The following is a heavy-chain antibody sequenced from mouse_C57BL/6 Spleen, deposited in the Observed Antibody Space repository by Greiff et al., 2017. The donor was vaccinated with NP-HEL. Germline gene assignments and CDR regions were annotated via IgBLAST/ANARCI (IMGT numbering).Heavy chain of an antibody. D-gene: IGHD2-4*01. CDR1: GYTFTSYW. V-gene: IGHV1-55*01. J-gene: IGHJ4*01. CDR2: IYPGSGST. CDR3: ARYDYGAYYAMDY. Sequence: QVQLQQSGAELVKPGASVKMSCKASGYTFTSYWITWVKQRPGQGLEWIGDIYPGSGSTNYNEKFKSKATLTVDTSSSTAYMQLSSLTSEDSAVYYCARYDYGAYYAMDYWGQGTSVTVSS.